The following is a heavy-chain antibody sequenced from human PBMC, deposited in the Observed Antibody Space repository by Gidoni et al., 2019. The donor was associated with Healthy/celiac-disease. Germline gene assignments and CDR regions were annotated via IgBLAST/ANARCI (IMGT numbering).Heavy chain of an antibody. D-gene: IGHD1-26*01. J-gene: IGHJ4*02. CDR3: ARSQKVGDWYFDY. V-gene: IGHV4-59*08. CDR1: GGSISSYY. Sequence: QVQLQESGPGLVKPSETLSLTCTVSGGSISSYYWSWIRQPPGKGLEWIGYIYYSGSTNYNPSLKSRVTISVDTSKNQFSLKLSSVTAADTAVYYCARSQKVGDWYFDYWGQGTLVTVSS. CDR2: IYYSGST.